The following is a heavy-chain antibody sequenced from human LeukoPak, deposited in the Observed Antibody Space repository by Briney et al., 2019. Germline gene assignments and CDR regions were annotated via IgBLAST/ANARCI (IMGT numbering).Heavy chain of an antibody. Sequence: GGSLRLSCAASGFTFSGSAMHWVRQASGKGLEWVGRIRSKANSYATAYAASVKGRFTISRDDSKNTAYLQMNSLKTEDTAVYYCTRPAPPQNCSGGSCHLYNWFDPWGQGTLVTVSS. D-gene: IGHD2-15*01. CDR2: IRSKANSYAT. CDR1: GFTFSGSA. V-gene: IGHV3-73*01. J-gene: IGHJ5*02. CDR3: TRPAPPQNCSGGSCHLYNWFDP.